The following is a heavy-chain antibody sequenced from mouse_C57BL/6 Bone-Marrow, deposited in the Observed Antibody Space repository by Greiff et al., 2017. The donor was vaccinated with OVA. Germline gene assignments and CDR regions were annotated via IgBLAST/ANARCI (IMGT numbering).Heavy chain of an antibody. V-gene: IGHV1-54*01. CDR3: ARGGAY. CDR2: INPGSGGP. Sequence: QVQLKQSGAELVRPGTSVKVSCKASGYAFTNYLIEWVKQRPGQGLEWIGVINPGSGGPNYNEKFKGKATLTADKSSSTAYMQLSSLTSEDSAVYFWARGGAYWGQGTLVTVSA. J-gene: IGHJ3*01. CDR1: GYAFTNYL.